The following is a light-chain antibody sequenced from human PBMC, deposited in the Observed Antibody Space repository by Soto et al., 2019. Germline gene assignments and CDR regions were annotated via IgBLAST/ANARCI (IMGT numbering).Light chain of an antibody. Sequence: ELVLTPSPGTLSLSPWEIAPLSCTPSQSVSNNYLAWYQQKPGQAPRLLIYGASNRATGIPDRFSGSGSGTDFTLTISRLEPEDFAVYYCQHFGNSLWTFGQGTKVDIK. J-gene: IGKJ1*01. CDR1: QSVSNNY. V-gene: IGKV3-20*01. CDR3: QHFGNSLWT. CDR2: GAS.